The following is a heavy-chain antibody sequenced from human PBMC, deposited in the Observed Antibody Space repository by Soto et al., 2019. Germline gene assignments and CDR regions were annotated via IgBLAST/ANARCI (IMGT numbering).Heavy chain of an antibody. D-gene: IGHD6-13*01. V-gene: IGHV3-23*01. CDR3: ARDRHGSDWYTYYFYTLAV. CDR2: FSGSGESI. J-gene: IGHJ6*02. Sequence: GGSLRLSCAASGFIFSDYAMTWVRQAPGKGLEWVSGFSGSGESIYYSDSVEGRFSISRDNSKNTLYLQMNSLRGEDTAVYYCARDRHGSDWYTYYFYTLAVWGQGTTVTVSS. CDR1: GFIFSDYA.